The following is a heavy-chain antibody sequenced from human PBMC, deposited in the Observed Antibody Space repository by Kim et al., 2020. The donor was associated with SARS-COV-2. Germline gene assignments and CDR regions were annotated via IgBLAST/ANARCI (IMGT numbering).Heavy chain of an antibody. J-gene: IGHJ4*02. CDR1: GYTFTSYA. V-gene: IGHV7-4-1*02. Sequence: ASVKVSCKASGYTFTSYAMNWVRQAPGQGLGWMGWIHTNTGNPTYAQGFTGRFVFSLDTSVSTAYLQISSLKSEDTAVYYCARQVEMATKSSDYWGQGTLVTVSS. CDR2: IHTNTGNP. D-gene: IGHD5-12*01. CDR3: ARQVEMATKSSDY.